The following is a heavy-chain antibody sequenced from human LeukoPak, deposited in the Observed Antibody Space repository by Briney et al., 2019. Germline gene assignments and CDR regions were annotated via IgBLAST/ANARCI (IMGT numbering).Heavy chain of an antibody. J-gene: IGHJ6*02. D-gene: IGHD2/OR15-2a*01. CDR3: AKRSLYYYYGMDV. CDR2: ISYDGSNK. Sequence: GRSLRLSCAAPGFTFSSYGMHWVRQAPGKGLEWVAVISYDGSNKYYADSVKGRFTISRDNSKNTLYLQMNSLRAEDTAVYYCAKRSLYYYYGMDVWGQGTTVTVSS. V-gene: IGHV3-30*18. CDR1: GFTFSSYG.